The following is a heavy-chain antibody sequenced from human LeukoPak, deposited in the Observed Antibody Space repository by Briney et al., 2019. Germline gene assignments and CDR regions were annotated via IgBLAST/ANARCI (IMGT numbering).Heavy chain of an antibody. D-gene: IGHD6-6*01. CDR2: ISYDGSNK. CDR3: AREYSSSRYYYYGMDV. V-gene: IGHV3-30-3*01. CDR1: GFTFSSCA. Sequence: GGSLRLSCAASGFTFSSCAMHWVRQAPGKGLELVAVISYDGSNKYYADSVKGRFTISRDNSKNTLYLQMNSLRAEDTAVYYCAREYSSSRYYYYGMDVWGQGTTVTVSS. J-gene: IGHJ6*02.